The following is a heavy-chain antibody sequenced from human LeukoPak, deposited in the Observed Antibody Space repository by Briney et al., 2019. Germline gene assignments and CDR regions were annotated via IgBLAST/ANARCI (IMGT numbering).Heavy chain of an antibody. CDR2: IYHSGST. CDR1: GGSISSGGYS. D-gene: IGHD1-26*01. CDR3: ARVGEWELVFDY. J-gene: IGHJ4*02. Sequence: PSQTLSLTCAVSGGSISSGGYSWSWIRQPPGKGLEWIGYIYHSGSTYYNPFLKSRVTISVDRSKNQFSLKLSSVTAADTAVYYCARVGEWELVFDYWGQGTLVTVSS. V-gene: IGHV4-30-2*01.